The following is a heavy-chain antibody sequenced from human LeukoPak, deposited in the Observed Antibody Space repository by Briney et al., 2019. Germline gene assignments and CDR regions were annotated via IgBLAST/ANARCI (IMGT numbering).Heavy chain of an antibody. V-gene: IGHV1-2*02. CDR3: ARENYGSGTDY. CDR1: EYTFTDYY. J-gene: IGHJ4*02. CDR2: INPNSGGT. D-gene: IGHD3-10*01. Sequence: ASVKVSCTPSEYTFTDYYMHWVRQAPGQGLEWMGWINPNSGGTSYAQKFQDRVAMTRDTSSSTAYMELSRLRSDDTAVYYCARENYGSGTDYWGQGTLVTVSS.